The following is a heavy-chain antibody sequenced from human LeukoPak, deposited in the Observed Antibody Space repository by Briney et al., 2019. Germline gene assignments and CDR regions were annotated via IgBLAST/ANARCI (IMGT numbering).Heavy chain of an antibody. CDR3: ARWDGYGDY. CDR1: GFTFNNYA. CDR2: ILSDGSNK. Sequence: GGSLRLSCAASGFTFNNYAMHWVRQAPGKGLEWVAVILSDGSNKYYADSVKGRFTISRDNSKNTLYVQMNSLRAEDTAVYYCARWDGYGDYWGQGTLVTVSS. J-gene: IGHJ4*02. D-gene: IGHD5-24*01. V-gene: IGHV3-30*04.